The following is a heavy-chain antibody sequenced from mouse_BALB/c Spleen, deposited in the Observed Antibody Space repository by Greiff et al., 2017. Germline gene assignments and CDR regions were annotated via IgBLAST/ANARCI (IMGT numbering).Heavy chain of an antibody. Sequence: VQLQQSGPELVKPGASVRISCKASGYTFTSYYIHWVKQRPGQGLEWIGWIYPGNVNTKYNEKFKGKATLTADKSSSTAYMQLSSLTSEDSAVYFCARSYGNYFDYWGKGTTRTVSS. CDR3: ARSYGNYFDY. CDR1: GYTFTSYY. J-gene: IGHJ2*01. D-gene: IGHD2-10*02. V-gene: IGHV1S56*01. CDR2: IYPGNVNT.